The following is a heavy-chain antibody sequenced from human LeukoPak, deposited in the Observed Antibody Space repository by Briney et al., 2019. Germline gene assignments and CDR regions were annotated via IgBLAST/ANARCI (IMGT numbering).Heavy chain of an antibody. CDR2: IEQDGSEK. V-gene: IGHV3-7*01. CDR1: GFTFSSYW. Sequence: QPGGSLRLSCAASGFTFSSYWMSWVRQAPGKGLEWVANIEQDGSEKYYVDSVKGRFTISRDNAKNSLYLQMNSLRAEDTAVYYCATLTTVTPYYYYYYYMDVWGTGTTVTVSS. D-gene: IGHD4-17*01. J-gene: IGHJ6*03. CDR3: ATLTTVTPYYYYYYYMDV.